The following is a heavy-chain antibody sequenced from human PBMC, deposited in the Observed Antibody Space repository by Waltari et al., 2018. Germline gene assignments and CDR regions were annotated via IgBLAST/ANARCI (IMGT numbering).Heavy chain of an antibody. CDR1: GFTFNAYG. CDR2: IRNDGRNN. D-gene: IGHD3-16*01. V-gene: IGHV3-30*02. CDR3: AKEKLGMGDN. Sequence: QVHLVESGGGVVQPGGSLRLSCAASGFTFNAYGMHWVRQAPGKGLEWVAFIRNDGRNNHLSDSVKGRFTVSRDNAKNTLYLQMNSLRTEDTAVYYCAKEKLGMGDNWGQGTRVTVSS. J-gene: IGHJ4*02.